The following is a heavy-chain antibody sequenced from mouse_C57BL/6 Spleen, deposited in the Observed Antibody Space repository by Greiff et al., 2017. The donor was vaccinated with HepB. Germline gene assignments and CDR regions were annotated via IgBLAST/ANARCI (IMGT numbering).Heavy chain of an antibody. CDR3: ARPYYYGSSYAMDY. D-gene: IGHD1-1*01. CDR1: GFSLTSYG. J-gene: IGHJ4*01. V-gene: IGHV2-2*01. Sequence: VQLQQSGPGLVQPSQSLSITCTVSGFSLTSYGVHWVRQSPGKGLEWLGVIWSGGSTDYNAAFISRLSISKDNSKCQVFFKMNSLQADDTAIYYCARPYYYGSSYAMDYWGQGTSVTVSS. CDR2: IWSGGST.